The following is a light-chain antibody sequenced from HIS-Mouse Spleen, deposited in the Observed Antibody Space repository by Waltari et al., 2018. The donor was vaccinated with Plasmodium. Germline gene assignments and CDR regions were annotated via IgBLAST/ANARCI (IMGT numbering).Light chain of an antibody. CDR2: QDS. CDR1: KLGDQY. Sequence: SYELTQPPSVSVSPGQTASITCSGDKLGDQYACWYQQKPGQSPVLVICQDSKRPSGIPGRFSGSNSGNTATLTISGTQSMDEADYYCQAWDSSTVVFGGGTKLTVL. J-gene: IGLJ2*01. CDR3: QAWDSSTVV. V-gene: IGLV3-1*01.